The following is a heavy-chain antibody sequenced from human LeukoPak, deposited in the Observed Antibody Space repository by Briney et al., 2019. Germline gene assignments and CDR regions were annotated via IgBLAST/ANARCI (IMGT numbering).Heavy chain of an antibody. CDR1: GFTFSSYG. CDR3: ARERSSSLSLGYFDY. V-gene: IGHV3-30*03. D-gene: IGHD6-13*01. J-gene: IGHJ4*02. CDR2: ISYDGGNK. Sequence: PGRSLRLSCAASGFTFSSYGMHWVRQAPGKGLEWVAVISYDGGNKYYADSVKGRFTISRDNSKNTLYLQMNSLRAEDTAVYYCARERSSSLSLGYFDYWGQGTLVTVSS.